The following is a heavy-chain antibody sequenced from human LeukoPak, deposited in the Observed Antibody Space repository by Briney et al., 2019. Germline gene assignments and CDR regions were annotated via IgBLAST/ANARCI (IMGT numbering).Heavy chain of an antibody. J-gene: IGHJ4*02. Sequence: SETLSLTCAIYGGSFSGYYWSWIRQPPGKGLEWIGEINHSGSTNYNPSLKSRVTISVDTSKNQFSLKLSSVTAADTAVYYCASGDYGDYIDYWGQGTLVTVSS. CDR1: GGSFSGYY. CDR3: ASGDYGDYIDY. CDR2: INHSGST. V-gene: IGHV4-34*01. D-gene: IGHD4-17*01.